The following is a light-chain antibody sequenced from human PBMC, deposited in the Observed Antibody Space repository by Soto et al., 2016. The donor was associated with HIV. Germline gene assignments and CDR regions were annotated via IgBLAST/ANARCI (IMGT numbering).Light chain of an antibody. Sequence: YELTQPPSVSVSPGQTASITCSGDKLGDKYACWYQQKPGQSPVLVIYQDNRRPSGIPERFSGSNSGNTATLTISGTQAMDEADYYCQAWDTSTAVFGTGTKVTVL. V-gene: IGLV3-1*01. CDR1: KLGDKY. CDR2: QDN. CDR3: QAWDTSTAV. J-gene: IGLJ1*01.